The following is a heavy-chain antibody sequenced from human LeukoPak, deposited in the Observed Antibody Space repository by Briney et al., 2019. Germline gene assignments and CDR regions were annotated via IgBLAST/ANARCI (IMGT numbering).Heavy chain of an antibody. Sequence: PSETLSLTCTLSGDSISDDYYTWMRQPAGKGLEWIGRIHSGGTTNYNPSLMGRVTLSIDKSKKHISLRLTSVTAADTALYYCARDNGSGYTKGYEHYYYYLDVWGKGTTVTVSS. J-gene: IGHJ6*03. CDR2: IHSGGTT. CDR1: GDSISDDY. D-gene: IGHD3-3*02. CDR3: ARDNGSGYTKGYEHYYYYLDV. V-gene: IGHV4-4*07.